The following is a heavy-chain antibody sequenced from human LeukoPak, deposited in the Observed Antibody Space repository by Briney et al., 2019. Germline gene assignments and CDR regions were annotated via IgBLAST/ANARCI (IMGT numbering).Heavy chain of an antibody. V-gene: IGHV3-30*03. CDR2: ITYDGSNK. CDR3: ATLWFGSGIDFDY. CDR1: GFTFSSYG. D-gene: IGHD3-10*01. J-gene: IGHJ4*02. Sequence: GRSLRLSCAASGFTFSSYGMHWVRQAPGKGLEWVGVITYDGSNKYYGDSVKGRFTISRDNSKNTLYLEMNSLRPEDTAVYYCATLWFGSGIDFDYWGQGSLVTVSS.